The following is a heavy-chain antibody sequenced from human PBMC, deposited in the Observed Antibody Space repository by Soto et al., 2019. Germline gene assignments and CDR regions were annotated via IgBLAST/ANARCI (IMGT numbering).Heavy chain of an antibody. CDR2: IYYSGNT. V-gene: IGHV4-59*01. CDR1: GGSISSYY. Sequence: SETLPRTCTVSGGSISSYYWSWIRQPPGKGLEWIGYIYYSGNTNYNPSLKSRVTISADTSMNQFSLNLRSVTAADTAVYYCARVRGELGVYYYYYGMDVWGQGTTVTVSS. J-gene: IGHJ6*02. D-gene: IGHD3-16*01. CDR3: ARVRGELGVYYYYYGMDV.